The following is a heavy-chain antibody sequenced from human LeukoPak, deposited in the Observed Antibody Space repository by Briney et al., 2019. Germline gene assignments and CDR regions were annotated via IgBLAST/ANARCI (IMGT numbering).Heavy chain of an antibody. D-gene: IGHD1-26*01. Sequence: ASVKVSCKASGYTLTGYYMHWVRQAPGQGLEWMGWINPSSGGTNYAQKFQGRVTMTRDTSISTAYMELSRLRSDDTAVYYCARDGSGSYAYWGQGTLVTVSS. CDR3: ARDGSGSYAY. CDR2: INPSSGGT. J-gene: IGHJ4*02. CDR1: GYTLTGYY. V-gene: IGHV1-2*02.